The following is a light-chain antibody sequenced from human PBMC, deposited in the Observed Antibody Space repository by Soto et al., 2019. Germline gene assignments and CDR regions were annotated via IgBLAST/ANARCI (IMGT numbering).Light chain of an antibody. Sequence: QSALTQPASVSGSPGQSITIPCTGTNSDVGAYNYVSWYQHHPGKAPKLMIYEVFTRSSGVSSRFSGSKSGSTASLTISGLQAEDEADYHCTSYTTTNTLYVFGTGTKLTVL. CDR2: EVF. J-gene: IGLJ1*01. CDR1: NSDVGAYNY. V-gene: IGLV2-14*01. CDR3: TSYTTTNTLYV.